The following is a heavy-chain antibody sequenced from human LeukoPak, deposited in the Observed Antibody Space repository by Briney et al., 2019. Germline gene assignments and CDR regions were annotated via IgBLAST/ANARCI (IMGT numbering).Heavy chain of an antibody. Sequence: GGSLRLSCAASGFTLSSYSMNWVRQAPGKGLEWVPFISTSSSYIYYADSVKGRFIISRDNARKSLYLQMNSLRAEDTAVYYCARATRGGYDGYFDYWGQGTLVTVSS. J-gene: IGHJ4*02. CDR1: GFTLSSYS. CDR2: ISTSSSYI. V-gene: IGHV3-21*01. D-gene: IGHD5-12*01. CDR3: ARATRGGYDGYFDY.